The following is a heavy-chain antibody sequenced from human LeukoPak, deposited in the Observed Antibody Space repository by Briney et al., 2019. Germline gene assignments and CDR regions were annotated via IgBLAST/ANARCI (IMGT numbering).Heavy chain of an antibody. CDR1: GYTFTGYY. D-gene: IGHD6-19*01. CDR3: ARDKEYSSDHGIRAVAFDI. J-gene: IGHJ3*02. V-gene: IGHV1-2*04. CDR2: INPNSGGT. Sequence: GASVKVSCKASGYTFTGYYMHWVRQAPGQGLEWMGWINPNSGGTNYAQKFQGWVTMTRDTSISTAYMELSRLRSDDTAVYYCARDKEYSSDHGIRAVAFDIWGQGTMVTVSS.